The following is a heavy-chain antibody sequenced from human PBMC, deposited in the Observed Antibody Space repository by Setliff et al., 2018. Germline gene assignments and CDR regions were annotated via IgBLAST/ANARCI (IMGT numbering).Heavy chain of an antibody. D-gene: IGHD3-22*01. CDR1: GDSISSATNY. V-gene: IGHV4-61*09. J-gene: IGHJ5*02. CDR2: IYTSGST. Sequence: SETLSLTCTVSGDSISSATNYWSWIRQPAGKGLEWIGYIYTSGSTNYNPSLKSRVTISVDTSKNQFSLKLSSVTAADTAVYYCVTAASARSRWYDMGWLDPWGQGTLVTVSS. CDR3: VTAASARSRWYDMGWLDP.